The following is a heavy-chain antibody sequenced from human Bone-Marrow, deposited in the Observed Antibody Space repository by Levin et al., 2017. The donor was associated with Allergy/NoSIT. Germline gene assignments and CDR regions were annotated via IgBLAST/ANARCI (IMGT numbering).Heavy chain of an antibody. J-gene: IGHJ3*02. CDR3: ARSTASDEDEYDI. CDR1: GGFLNGYY. CDR2: INHSGST. Sequence: SETLSLTCAVSGGFLNGYYWSWIRQTPGKGLEWLGEINHSGSTNYRPSLRGRLTLSVDTSKGTFSLRLTSISAADTAMYYCARSTASDEDEYDIWGQGTMVIVS. V-gene: IGHV4-34*01. D-gene: IGHD5-18*01.